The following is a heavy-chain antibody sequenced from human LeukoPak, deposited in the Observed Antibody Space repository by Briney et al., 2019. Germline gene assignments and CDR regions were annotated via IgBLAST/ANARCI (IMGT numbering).Heavy chain of an antibody. D-gene: IGHD3-3*01. V-gene: IGHV3-11*04. CDR3: ARVGYDFWSGYPDYYYYYMDV. CDR1: GFTFSDYY. J-gene: IGHJ6*03. Sequence: GGSLRLSCAASGFTFSDYYMSWIRQAPGKGLEWISYISSSGDTIFYADSVKGRVTISRDNAKNSLYLQMNSLRAEDTAVYYCARVGYDFWSGYPDYYYYYMDVWGKGTTVTVSS. CDR2: ISSSGDTI.